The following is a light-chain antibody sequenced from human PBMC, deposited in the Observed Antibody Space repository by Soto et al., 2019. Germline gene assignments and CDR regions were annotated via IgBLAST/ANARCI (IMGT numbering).Light chain of an antibody. CDR3: QQYGSSPLVT. Sequence: EIVLTQSPGTLSLSPGERATLSCRASQSVSCSYLAWYQQKPGQPPRLLIYAASSRATGIPDRFSGSGSGTDFTLTISRLEPEDFAVYYCQQYGSSPLVTFGQGTRLEIK. CDR2: AAS. J-gene: IGKJ5*01. V-gene: IGKV3-20*01. CDR1: QSVSCSY.